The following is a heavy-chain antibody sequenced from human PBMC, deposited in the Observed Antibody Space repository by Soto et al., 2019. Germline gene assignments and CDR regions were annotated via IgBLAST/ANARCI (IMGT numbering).Heavy chain of an antibody. V-gene: IGHV3-23*01. CDR2: ISGSGNT. D-gene: IGHD3-22*01. J-gene: IGHJ3*02. Sequence: GGSLRLSCAASGFTFSNYAISWVRQAPGKGLEWVSSISGSGNTNYAQEFQGRVTITRDMSTNTVYMEMSSLRSEDSAVFYCAADVLTYSYDSSGYYFDGFDTWGQGTMVTVSS. CDR1: GFTFSNYA. CDR3: AADVLTYSYDSSGYYFDGFDT.